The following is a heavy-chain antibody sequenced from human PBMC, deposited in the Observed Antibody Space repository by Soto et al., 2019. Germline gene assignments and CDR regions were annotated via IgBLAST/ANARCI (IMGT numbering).Heavy chain of an antibody. D-gene: IGHD3-22*01. CDR1: GFTFSSYA. CDR3: AKDAPHYYDSSGYPVY. V-gene: IGHV3-23*01. Sequence: PGGSLRLSCAASGFTFSSYAMSWVRQAPGKGLEWVSAISGSGGSTYYADSVKGRFTISRDNSKNTLYLQMNSLRAEDTAVYYCAKDAPHYYDSSGYPVYWYPGTLVTVFS. J-gene: IGHJ4*02. CDR2: ISGSGGST.